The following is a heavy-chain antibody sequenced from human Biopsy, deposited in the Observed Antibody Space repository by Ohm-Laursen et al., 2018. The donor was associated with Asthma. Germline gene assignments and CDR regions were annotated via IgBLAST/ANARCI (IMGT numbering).Heavy chain of an antibody. Sequence: SSVKGSCKSLGGTFNTYVIGWVRQAPGQGLEWMGGINPVFGTTTYPQKFQDRVTITADDSTSTVYMELSSLRSEDTAVYYCARKAGSCISRTCYSLDFWGRGTLVTVSS. CDR2: INPVFGTT. CDR3: ARKAGSCISRTCYSLDF. V-gene: IGHV1-69*01. D-gene: IGHD2-2*01. J-gene: IGHJ4*02. CDR1: GGTFNTYV.